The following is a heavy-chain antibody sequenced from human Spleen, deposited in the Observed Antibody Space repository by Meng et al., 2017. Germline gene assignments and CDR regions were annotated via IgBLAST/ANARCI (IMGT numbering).Heavy chain of an antibody. CDR2: INHSGST. D-gene: IGHD4-11*01. Sequence: QVQLQESGPGLVKPPQTLSLTCTVAGGSISSGGDYWSWIRQHPGKGLEWIGEINHSGSTNYNPSLASRATISVDTSQNNLSLKLSSVTAADSAVYYCARGPTTMAHDFDYWGQGTLVTVSS. CDR3: ARGPTTMAHDFDY. V-gene: IGHV4-31*03. J-gene: IGHJ4*02. CDR1: GGSISSGGDY.